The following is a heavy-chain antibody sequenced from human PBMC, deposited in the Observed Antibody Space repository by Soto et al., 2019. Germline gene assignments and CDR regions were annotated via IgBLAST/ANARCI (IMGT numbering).Heavy chain of an antibody. CDR3: ASSPRGYCSSTSCRELGNYYGMDV. CDR1: GYSYTSYC. CDR2: IDPSDSYT. J-gene: IGHJ6*02. V-gene: IGHV5-10-1*01. Sequence: GESLNISCKGSGYSYTSYCISWVRQMPGKGLEWMGRIDPSDSYTNYSPSFQGHVTISADKSISTAYLQWSSLKASDTAMYYCASSPRGYCSSTSCRELGNYYGMDVWGQGTTVTVSS. D-gene: IGHD2-2*01.